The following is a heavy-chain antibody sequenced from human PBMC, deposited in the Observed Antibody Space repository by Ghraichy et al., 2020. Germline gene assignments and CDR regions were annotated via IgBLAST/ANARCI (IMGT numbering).Heavy chain of an antibody. CDR3: TRDVYRDYGDSDAFDI. J-gene: IGHJ3*02. V-gene: IGHV3-49*03. CDR2: IRSKAYGGTT. Sequence: GGSLRLSCTASGFTFGDYAMSWFRQAPGKGLEWVGFIRSKAYGGTTEYAASVKGRFTISRDDSKSIAYLQMNSLKTEDTAVYYCTRDVYRDYGDSDAFDIWGQGTMVTVSS. CDR1: GFTFGDYA. D-gene: IGHD4-17*01.